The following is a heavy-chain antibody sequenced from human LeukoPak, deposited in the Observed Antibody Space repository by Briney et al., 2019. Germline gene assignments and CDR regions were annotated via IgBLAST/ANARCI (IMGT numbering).Heavy chain of an antibody. D-gene: IGHD3-3*01. CDR1: GFTFTSSA. Sequence: GTSVKVSCKASGFTFTSSAVQWVRQARGQRLEWIGWIVVGSGNTNYAQKFQERVTITRDMSTSTAYMELSSLRSEDTAVYYCAADPRLFDDFWRSFDPWGQGTLVTVSS. CDR3: AADPRLFDDFWRSFDP. CDR2: IVVGSGNT. V-gene: IGHV1-58*01. J-gene: IGHJ5*02.